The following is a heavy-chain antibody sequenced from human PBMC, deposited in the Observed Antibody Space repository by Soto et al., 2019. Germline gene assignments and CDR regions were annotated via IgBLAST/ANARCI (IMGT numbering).Heavy chain of an antibody. CDR2: IWYDGSNT. CDR3: ARGLRAAAGRDYFQY. J-gene: IGHJ1*01. V-gene: IGHV3-33*01. CDR1: GFIFSSYG. Sequence: QVQLVESGGGVVQPGRSLTLSCAASGFIFSSYGMHWVRQAPGKGLQWVAVIWYDGSNTYYADSVKGRFTISRDNSKNTLYLQMISLRAEDTAVYYCARGLRAAAGRDYFQYWGQGTLVTVFS. D-gene: IGHD6-13*01.